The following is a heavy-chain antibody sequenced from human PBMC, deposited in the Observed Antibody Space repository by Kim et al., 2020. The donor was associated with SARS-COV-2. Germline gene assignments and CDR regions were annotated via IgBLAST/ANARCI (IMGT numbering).Heavy chain of an antibody. D-gene: IGHD3-22*01. CDR1: GGSISSYY. V-gene: IGHV4-4*07. J-gene: IGHJ6*02. CDR2: IYTSGST. Sequence: SETLSLTCTVSGGSISSYYWSWIRQPAGKGLEWIGRIYTSGSTNYNPSLKSRVTMSVDTSKNQFSLKLSSVTAADTAVYYCARDEGYYDSSGYQYYYYYYGMEVWGQGTTVTVSS. CDR3: ARDEGYYDSSGYQYYYYYYGMEV.